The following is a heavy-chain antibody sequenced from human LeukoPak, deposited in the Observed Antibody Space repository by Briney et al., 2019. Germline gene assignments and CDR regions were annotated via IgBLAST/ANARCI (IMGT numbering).Heavy chain of an antibody. Sequence: ASVKVSCKASGGTFSTYAITWVRQAPGQGLEWMGGIIPLFGTTNYAQKFQGRVTITTDESTSTAYMELSSLRSEDTAVYYCARAALTMVRGVIIGRMDVWGKGTTVTVSS. J-gene: IGHJ6*03. CDR1: GGTFSTYA. D-gene: IGHD3-10*01. V-gene: IGHV1-69*05. CDR2: IIPLFGTT. CDR3: ARAALTMVRGVIIGRMDV.